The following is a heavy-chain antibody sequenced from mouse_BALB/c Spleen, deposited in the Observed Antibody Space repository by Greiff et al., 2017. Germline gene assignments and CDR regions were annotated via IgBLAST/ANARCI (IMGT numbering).Heavy chain of an antibody. V-gene: IGHV5-6-5*01. D-gene: IGHD2-3*01. CDR2: ISSGGST. J-gene: IGHJ2*01. CDR1: GFTFSSYA. Sequence: EVKLVESGGGLVKPGGSLKLSCAASGFTFSSYAMSWVRQTPEKRLEWVASISSGGSTYYPDSVKGRFTISRDNARYILYLQMSSLRSEDTAMYYCARDGYYGNYFDYWGQGTTLTVSS. CDR3: ARDGYYGNYFDY.